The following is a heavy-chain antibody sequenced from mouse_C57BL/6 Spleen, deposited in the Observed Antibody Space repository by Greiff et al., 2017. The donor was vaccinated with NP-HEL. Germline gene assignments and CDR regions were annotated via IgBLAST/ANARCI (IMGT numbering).Heavy chain of an antibody. CDR1: GFTFSSYG. V-gene: IGHV5-6*01. CDR3: ARKGLTGTPFAY. D-gene: IGHD4-1*01. J-gene: IGHJ3*01. CDR2: ISSGGSYT. Sequence: EVQLVESGGDLVKPGGSLKLSCAASGFTFSSYGMSWVRQTPDKRLEWVATISSGGSYTYYPDSVKGRFTISRDNAKNTLYLQMSSLKSEDTAMYYCARKGLTGTPFAYWGQGTLVTVSA.